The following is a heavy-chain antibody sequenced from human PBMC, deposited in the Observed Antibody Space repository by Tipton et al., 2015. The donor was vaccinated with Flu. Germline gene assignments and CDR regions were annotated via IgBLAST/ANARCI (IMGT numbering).Heavy chain of an antibody. J-gene: IGHJ4*02. Sequence: GLVKPSETLSLTCAVSGCSISSGYYWGWVRQPPGKGLEWIGTIYHSGSTYYNPSLKSRLTMSVDTSKNQFSLKLSSVTAADTAVYYCARHTGDSVRGVIDYWGQGTLVTVSS. CDR3: ARHTGDSVRGVIDY. CDR2: IYHSGST. CDR1: GCSISSGYY. D-gene: IGHD3-10*02. V-gene: IGHV4-38-2*01.